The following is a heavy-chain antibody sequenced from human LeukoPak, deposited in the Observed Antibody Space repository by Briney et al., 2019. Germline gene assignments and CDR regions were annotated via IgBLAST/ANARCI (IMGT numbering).Heavy chain of an antibody. D-gene: IGHD2-2*01. CDR3: ARCVQDIVVVPAATGMDV. CDR2: IYYSGST. Sequence: SQTLSLTCTVSGGSISSGGYYWSWIRQHPGKGLEWIGYIYYSGSTYYNPSLKSRVTISVDTSKNQFSLKLSSVTAADTAVYYCARCVQDIVVVPAATGMDVWGQGTTVTVSS. J-gene: IGHJ6*02. CDR1: GGSISSGGYY. V-gene: IGHV4-31*03.